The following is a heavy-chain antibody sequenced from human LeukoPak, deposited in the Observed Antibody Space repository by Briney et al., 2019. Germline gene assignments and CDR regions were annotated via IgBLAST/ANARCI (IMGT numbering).Heavy chain of an antibody. V-gene: IGHV4-30-2*01. Sequence: SETLSLTCAVSGGSISSGGYSWRWIRQPPGKGLEWIGYIYHSGSTYYNPSLKSRVTISVDMSKNQFSLKLTSVTAADTAVYYCARRSFYDNGGYDYWGQGTLVTVSS. J-gene: IGHJ4*02. D-gene: IGHD3-22*01. CDR2: IYHSGST. CDR3: ARRSFYDNGGYDY. CDR1: GGSISSGGYS.